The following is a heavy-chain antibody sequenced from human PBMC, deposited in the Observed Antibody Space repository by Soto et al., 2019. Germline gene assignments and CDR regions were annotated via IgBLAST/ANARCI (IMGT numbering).Heavy chain of an antibody. CDR3: ARTFNSASGLHYYDSSGYNYFDY. Sequence: ASVKVSFKASGYSFTSYAIHWMRQAPGQRLEWMGWINPDNGSTKDAQKFQGWVTMTRDTSISTAYMELSRLRSDDTAVYYCARTFNSASGLHYYDSSGYNYFDYWGQGTLVTVSS. J-gene: IGHJ4*02. CDR1: GYSFTSYA. CDR2: INPDNGST. V-gene: IGHV1-2*04. D-gene: IGHD3-22*01.